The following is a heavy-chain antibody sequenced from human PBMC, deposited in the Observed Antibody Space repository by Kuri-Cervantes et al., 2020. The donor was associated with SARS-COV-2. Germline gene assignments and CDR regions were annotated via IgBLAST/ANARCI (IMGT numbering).Heavy chain of an antibody. CDR3: ARDQSGSYYFGYFDY. D-gene: IGHD1-26*01. V-gene: IGHV3-48*01. CDR2: ISSSSRTM. Sequence: GESLKISCAASGFTFSNYDMNWVRQAPGKGLEWVSYISSSSRTMYNADSVKGRFTISRDNAKNSLYLQMNSLRAEDTAVYYCARDQSGSYYFGYFDYWGQGTLVTVSS. CDR1: GFTFSNYD. J-gene: IGHJ4*02.